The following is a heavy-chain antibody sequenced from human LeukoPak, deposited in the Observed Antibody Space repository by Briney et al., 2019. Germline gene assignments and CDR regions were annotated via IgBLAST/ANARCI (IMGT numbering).Heavy chain of an antibody. CDR3: ARAHSGSYSIAY. J-gene: IGHJ4*02. CDR2: INAGNGNT. CDR1: GYTFTSYA. Sequence: ASVKVACKASGYTFTSYAMHWVRQAPGQRLEWMGWINAGNGNTKYSQKFQGRVTITRDTSASTAYMELSSLRSEDTAVYYCARAHSGSYSIAYWGQGTLVTVSS. D-gene: IGHD1-26*01. V-gene: IGHV1-3*01.